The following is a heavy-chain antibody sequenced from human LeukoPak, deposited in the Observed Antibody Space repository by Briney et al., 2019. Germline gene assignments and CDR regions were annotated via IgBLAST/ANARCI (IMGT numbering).Heavy chain of an antibody. CDR2: INGSGGST. J-gene: IGHJ4*02. V-gene: IGHV3-23*01. Sequence: GGSLRLSCAASGFTFSSYAMSWVRQAPGKGLEWVSAINGSGGSTYYADSVKGRFTISRDNSKNTLYLQMNSLRAEDTAVYYCAKYGSGWYTETYFDYWGQGTLVTVSS. CDR1: GFTFSSYA. CDR3: AKYGSGWYTETYFDY. D-gene: IGHD6-19*01.